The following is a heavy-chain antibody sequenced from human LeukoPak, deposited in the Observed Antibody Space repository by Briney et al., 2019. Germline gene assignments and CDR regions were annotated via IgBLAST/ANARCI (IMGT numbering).Heavy chain of an antibody. J-gene: IGHJ4*02. Sequence: GGSLRLSCAASGFNFSSFEMNWVRQAPGKGLEWVSYIHNSGRTIYYADSVKGRFTTSRDNAKNSLYLQMNSLRAEDTAVYYCARGQGYYAYWGQGTPVTVSS. CDR2: IHNSGRTI. V-gene: IGHV3-48*03. CDR3: ARGQGYYAY. D-gene: IGHD1-26*01. CDR1: GFNFSSFE.